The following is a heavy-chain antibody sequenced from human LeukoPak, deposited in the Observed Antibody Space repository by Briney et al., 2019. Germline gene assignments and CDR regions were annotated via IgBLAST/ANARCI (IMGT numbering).Heavy chain of an antibody. CDR1: GFTFSSYS. J-gene: IGHJ4*02. D-gene: IGHD3-22*01. V-gene: IGHV3-21*01. CDR2: ISSSSSYI. CDR3: ARGSGYYDSSGYYY. Sequence: PGGSLRLSCAASGFTFSSYSTNWVRQAPGKGLEWVSSISSSSSYIYYADSVKGRFTISRDNAKNSLYLQMNSLRAEDTAVYYCARGSGYYDSSGYYYWGQGTLVTVSS.